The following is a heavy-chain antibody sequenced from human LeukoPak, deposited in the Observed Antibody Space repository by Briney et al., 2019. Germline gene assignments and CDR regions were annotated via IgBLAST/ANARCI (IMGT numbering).Heavy chain of an antibody. CDR2: LYSDGRT. CDR3: ARGGGYYPIDY. D-gene: IGHD2-15*01. CDR1: GFTVNSDY. V-gene: IGHV3-53*01. Sequence: GGSLRLSCAASGFTVNSDYMNWVRQAPGKGLEWVSVLYSDGRTYYADSVKGRFTISRDTSKNTLYLQVNSLRAEDTAVYYCARGGGYYPIDYWGQGTLVTVSS. J-gene: IGHJ4*02.